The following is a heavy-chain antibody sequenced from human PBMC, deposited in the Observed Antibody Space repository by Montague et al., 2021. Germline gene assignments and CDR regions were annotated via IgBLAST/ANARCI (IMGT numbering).Heavy chain of an antibody. CDR1: GYSISSGYY. Sequence: SETLSLTCTVSGYSISSGYYWGWIRQPPGKGLEWIGSIFHSGSTYYNPSLKSRVTISVDTSKNQFSLKLTSVTAADKALYYCARDREAAPFDYWGQGTLVTVSS. V-gene: IGHV4-38-2*02. D-gene: IGHD2-15*01. J-gene: IGHJ4*02. CDR2: IFHSGST. CDR3: ARDREAAPFDY.